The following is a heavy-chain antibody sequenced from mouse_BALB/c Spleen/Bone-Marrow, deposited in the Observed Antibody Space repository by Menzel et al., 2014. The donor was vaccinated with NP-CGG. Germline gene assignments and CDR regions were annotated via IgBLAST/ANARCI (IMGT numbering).Heavy chain of an antibody. Sequence: EVKLVESGGGLVQPGGSLKLSCATSGFTFXDYYMYWVRQTPEKRLEWVAYISNGGGSTYYPDTVKGRFTISRDNAKNTLYLQMSRLKSEDTAMYYCARGGIYYGMDYWGQGTSVTVSS. CDR3: ARGGIYYGMDY. J-gene: IGHJ4*01. V-gene: IGHV5-12*02. CDR1: GFTFXDYY. CDR2: ISNGGGST.